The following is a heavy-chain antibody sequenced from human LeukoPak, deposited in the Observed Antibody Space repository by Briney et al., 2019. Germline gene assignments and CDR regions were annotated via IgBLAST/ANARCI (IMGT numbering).Heavy chain of an antibody. CDR2: IYSGGST. J-gene: IGHJ6*04. CDR1: GFTVSSNY. D-gene: IGHD3-10*02. V-gene: IGHV3-53*01. Sequence: GGSLRLSCAASGFTVSSNYMSWVRHAPGKGLVWVSIIYSGGSTFYADSVKGRFTISRDNSKNTLYLQMNSLRAEDTAVYYCAELGITMIGGVWGKGTTVTISS. CDR3: AELGITMIGGV.